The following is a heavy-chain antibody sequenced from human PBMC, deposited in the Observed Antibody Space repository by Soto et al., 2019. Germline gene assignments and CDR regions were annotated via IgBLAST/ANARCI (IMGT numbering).Heavy chain of an antibody. D-gene: IGHD6-6*01. CDR2: IIPIFGTA. V-gene: IGHV1-69*12. CDR3: ASRERYFVLYYYGMDG. CDR1: GGTFSSYA. J-gene: IGHJ6*02. Sequence: QVQLVQSGAEVKKPGSSVKVSCKASGGTFSSYAISWVRQAPGQGLEWMGGIIPIFGTANYAQKFQGRVTITADESTTTAYMELSSLSYEDTAVYYCASRERYFVLYYYGMDGWGQGTTVTVSS.